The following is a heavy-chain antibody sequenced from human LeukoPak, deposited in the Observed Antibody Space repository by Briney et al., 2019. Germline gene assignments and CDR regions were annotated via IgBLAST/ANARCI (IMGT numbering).Heavy chain of an antibody. D-gene: IGHD2-15*01. CDR1: GFTFSSYA. CDR2: ISGSGGST. CDR3: AKAGGIVVVVAATFDY. V-gene: IGHV3-23*01. J-gene: IGHJ4*02. Sequence: GGSLRLSCAASGFTFSSYAMSWVRQAPGKGLEWVSAISGSGGSTYYADSVKGRFTISRDNSKNTLYLQMNSLRAEDTAVYYCAKAGGIVVVVAATFDYWGQGTLVTVSS.